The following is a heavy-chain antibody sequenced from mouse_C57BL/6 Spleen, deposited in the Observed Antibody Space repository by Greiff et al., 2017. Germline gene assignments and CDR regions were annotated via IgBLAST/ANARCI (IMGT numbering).Heavy chain of an antibody. CDR3: ARDWDEPY. CDR2: IYPGDGDT. D-gene: IGHD4-1*01. Sequence: VKLQQSGAELVKPGASVKISCKASGYAFSSYWMNWVKQRPGKGLEWIGQIYPGDGDTNYNGKFKGKATLTADKSSSTAYKQLSSLTSEDSAVYFCARDWDEPYWGQGTLVTVSA. CDR1: GYAFSSYW. J-gene: IGHJ3*01. V-gene: IGHV1-80*01.